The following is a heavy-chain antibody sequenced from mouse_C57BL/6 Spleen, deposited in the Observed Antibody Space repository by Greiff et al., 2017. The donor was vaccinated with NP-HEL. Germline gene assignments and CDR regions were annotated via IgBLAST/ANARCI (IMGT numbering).Heavy chain of an antibody. CDR3: ARSYSNYGYFDV. J-gene: IGHJ1*03. D-gene: IGHD2-5*01. Sequence: QVQLQQSGAELAKPGASVKLSCKASGYTFTSYWMHWLKQRPGQGLEWIGYINPSSGYPKYNQKFKDKATLTADKSSSTAYMQLSSLTYEDSAVYYCARSYSNYGYFDVWGTGTTVTVSS. V-gene: IGHV1-7*01. CDR1: GYTFTSYW. CDR2: INPSSGYP.